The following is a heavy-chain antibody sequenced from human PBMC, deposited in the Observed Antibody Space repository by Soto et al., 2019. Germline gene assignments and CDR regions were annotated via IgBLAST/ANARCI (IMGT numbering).Heavy chain of an antibody. J-gene: IGHJ4*02. CDR3: AKGSGYYGP. V-gene: IGHV3-23*01. CDR2: ISGSGGST. Sequence: GGSLRLSCVASGFAFSTHAMSWVRQAPGKGLEWVSAISGSGGSTYYADSVKGRFTISRDNSKNTLYLQMNSLRAEDTAVYYCAKGSGYYGPWGQGTLVTVSS. D-gene: IGHD3-3*01. CDR1: GFAFSTHA.